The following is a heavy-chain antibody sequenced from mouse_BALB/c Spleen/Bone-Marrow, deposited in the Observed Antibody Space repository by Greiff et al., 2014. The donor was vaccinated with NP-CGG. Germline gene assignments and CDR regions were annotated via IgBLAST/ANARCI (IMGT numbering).Heavy chain of an antibody. V-gene: IGHV1-69*02. D-gene: IGHD3-1*01. CDR2: IDPSDSYT. CDR1: GYTFTSYW. J-gene: IGHJ4*01. CDR3: ATARATSYAMDY. Sequence: QVQLQQSGAELVKPGASVKLSCKASGYTFTSYWMHWVKQRPGQGLERIGEIDPSDSYTNYNQKFKGKATLTVDKSSSTAYMQLSSLTSEDSAVYYCATARATSYAMDYWGQGTSVTVSS.